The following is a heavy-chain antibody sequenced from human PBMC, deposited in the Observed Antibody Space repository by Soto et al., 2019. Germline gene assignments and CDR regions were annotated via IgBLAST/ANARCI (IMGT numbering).Heavy chain of an antibody. D-gene: IGHD2-2*01. CDR1: GGSISSYY. CDR3: ARAIVVVPAAMLYAFDI. V-gene: IGHV4-59*01. Sequence: SETLSLTCTVSGGSISSYYWSWIRQPPGKGLEWIGYIYYSGSTNYNPSLKSRVTISVDTSKNQFSLKLSSVTAADTAVYYCARAIVVVPAAMLYAFDIWGQGTMVTVSS. CDR2: IYYSGST. J-gene: IGHJ3*02.